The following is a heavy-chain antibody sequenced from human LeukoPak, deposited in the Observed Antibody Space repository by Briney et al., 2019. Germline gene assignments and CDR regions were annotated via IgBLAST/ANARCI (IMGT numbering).Heavy chain of an antibody. Sequence: GESLKISCKDSGYSFTTYWIGWVRQTPGKGLEWMGIIYPGDSDTRYSPSFQGQVTISADKSISTAYLQWSSLKASDIAMYYCARTGYSSGWYGGFDNWGQGTLVTVSS. CDR3: ARTGYSSGWYGGFDN. CDR1: GYSFTTYW. J-gene: IGHJ4*02. D-gene: IGHD6-19*01. V-gene: IGHV5-51*01. CDR2: IYPGDSDT.